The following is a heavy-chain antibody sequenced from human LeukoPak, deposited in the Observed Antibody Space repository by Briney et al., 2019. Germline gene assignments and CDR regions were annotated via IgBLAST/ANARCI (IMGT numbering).Heavy chain of an antibody. CDR1: GFTFSSND. V-gene: IGHV3-33*01. CDR3: ATDAGHWFDP. CDR2: IWYDGNNK. Sequence: GGSLRLSCAASGFTFSSNDMHWVRQAPGKGLEWVAVIWYDGNNKYYVDSVKGRFTISRDNSKNTLFLQMNSLRAEDTAVYYCATDAGHWFDPWGQGTLVTVSS. J-gene: IGHJ5*02.